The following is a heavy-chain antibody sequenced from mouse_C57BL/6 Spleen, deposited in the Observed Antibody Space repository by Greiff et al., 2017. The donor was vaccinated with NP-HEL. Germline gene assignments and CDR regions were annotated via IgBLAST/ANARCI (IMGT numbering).Heavy chain of an antibody. CDR3: ARRGNYGGFAY. V-gene: IGHV5-15*01. J-gene: IGHJ3*01. CDR1: GFTFSDYG. D-gene: IGHD2-1*01. CDR2: ISNLAYSI. Sequence: VQLKESGGGLVQPGGSLKLSCAASGFTFSDYGMAWVRQAPRKGPEWVAFISNLAYSIYYADTVTGRFTIARANAKNTLYLEMSSLRSEYTAMYYCARRGNYGGFAYWGQGTLVTVSA.